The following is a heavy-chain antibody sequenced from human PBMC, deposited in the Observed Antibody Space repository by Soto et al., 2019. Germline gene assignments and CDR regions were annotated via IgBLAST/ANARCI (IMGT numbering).Heavy chain of an antibody. CDR1: GFTFSSYS. CDR2: ISSSSSTI. D-gene: IGHD3-22*01. CDR3: ARDMDTITMIVVSDAFDI. V-gene: IGHV3-48*02. J-gene: IGHJ3*02. Sequence: PVGSLRLSCAASGFTFSSYSMNWVRQAPGKGLEWVSYISSSSSTIYYADSVKGRFTISRDNAKNSLYLQMNSLRDEDTAVYYCARDMDTITMIVVSDAFDIWGQGTMVTVSS.